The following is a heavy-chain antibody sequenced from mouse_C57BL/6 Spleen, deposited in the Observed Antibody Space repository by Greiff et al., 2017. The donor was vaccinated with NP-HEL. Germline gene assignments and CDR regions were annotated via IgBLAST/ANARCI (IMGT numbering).Heavy chain of an antibody. D-gene: IGHD2-3*01. J-gene: IGHJ4*01. CDR1: GFTFSSYA. CDR2: ISSGGDYI. V-gene: IGHV5-9-1*02. Sequence: EVQRVESGEGLVKPGGSLKLSCAASGFTFSSYAMSWVRQTPEKRLEWVAYISSGGDYIYYADTVKGRFTISRDNARNTLYLQMSSLKSEDTAMYYCTRIYDGYYYYYAMDYWGQGTSVTVSS. CDR3: TRIYDGYYYYYAMDY.